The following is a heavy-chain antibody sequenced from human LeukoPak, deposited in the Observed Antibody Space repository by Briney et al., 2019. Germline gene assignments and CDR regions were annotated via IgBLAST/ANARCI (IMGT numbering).Heavy chain of an antibody. D-gene: IGHD3-10*01. CDR2: IYTSGST. Sequence: SETLSLTCTVSGGSISSYYWSWIRQPAGKGLEWIGRIYTSGSTNYNPSLKSRVTMSVDTSKNQFSLKLSSVTAADTAVYYCARAAMVRGAHYYMDVWGKGTTVTISS. J-gene: IGHJ6*03. CDR1: GGSISSYY. V-gene: IGHV4-4*07. CDR3: ARAAMVRGAHYYMDV.